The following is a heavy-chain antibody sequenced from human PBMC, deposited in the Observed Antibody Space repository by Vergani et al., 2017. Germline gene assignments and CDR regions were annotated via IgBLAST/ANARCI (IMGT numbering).Heavy chain of an antibody. CDR2: ISYDGTNK. J-gene: IGHJ6*03. Sequence: QVQLVESGGGVVQPGRSLRLSCAASGFTFGDHGIHWVRRAPGKGLEWVALISYDGTNKYYTNSVRGRFTIFRDNSKSTLFLQMNSLRVEDMAVYYCARDRGDWRYSRYFYNYYMDVWGKGTTVTVSS. CDR3: ARDRGDWRYSRYFYNYYMDV. V-gene: IGHV3-30-3*01. CDR1: GFTFGDHG. D-gene: IGHD2-8*02.